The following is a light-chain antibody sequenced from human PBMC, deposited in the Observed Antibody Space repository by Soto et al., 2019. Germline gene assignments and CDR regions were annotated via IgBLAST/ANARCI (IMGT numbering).Light chain of an antibody. J-gene: IGKJ1*01. CDR1: QSISSW. CDR3: QQYYSTPRT. Sequence: DIQMTQSHSTLSASVGDRVTITCRASQSISSWLAWYQQKPGKAPKLLIYDASSLESGVPSRFSGSGSGTEFTLTISSLQAEDVAVYYRQQYYSTPRTFGQGTKVDI. CDR2: DAS. V-gene: IGKV1-5*01.